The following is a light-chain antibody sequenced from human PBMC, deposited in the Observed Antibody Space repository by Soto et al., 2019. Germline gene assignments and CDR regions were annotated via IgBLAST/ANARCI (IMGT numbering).Light chain of an antibody. J-gene: IGLJ2*01. CDR1: SSDVGAYNY. V-gene: IGLV2-14*01. Sequence: QSALTQPASVTGSPGQSITISCTGTSSDVGAYNYVAWYQQYPGKAPKLMIYDVTNRPSGVYNLFSGSKSGNTASLTISGLQAEDEADYYCSSYTISSHVVFGGGTKLTVL. CDR3: SSYTISSHVV. CDR2: DVT.